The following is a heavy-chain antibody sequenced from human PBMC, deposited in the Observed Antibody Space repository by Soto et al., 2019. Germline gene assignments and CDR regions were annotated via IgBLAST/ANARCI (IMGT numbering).Heavy chain of an antibody. Sequence: QVQLVQSGAEVKKPGSSVKVSCKASGGTFSSYAISWVRQAPGQGLEWMGGIIPIFGTANYAQKFQGRVTITADEXMSTGYMELSNLRAEDTAVYYCATGIAARGHHWFDPWGQGTLVTVSS. CDR2: IIPIFGTA. V-gene: IGHV1-69*12. J-gene: IGHJ5*02. D-gene: IGHD6-6*01. CDR1: GGTFSSYA. CDR3: ATGIAARGHHWFDP.